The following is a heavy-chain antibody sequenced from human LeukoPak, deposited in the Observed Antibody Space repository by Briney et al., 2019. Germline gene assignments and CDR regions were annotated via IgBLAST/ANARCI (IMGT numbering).Heavy chain of an antibody. CDR1: GGSISSYY. CDR3: ARGGRRGRYYYYYGMDV. J-gene: IGHJ6*02. Sequence: PSETLSLTCTVSGGSISSYYWSWIRQPPGKGLEWIGYIYYSGGTNYNPSLKSRVTISVDTSKNQFSLKLSSVTAADTAVYYCARGGRRGRYYYYYGMDVWGQGTTVTVSS. CDR2: IYYSGGT. V-gene: IGHV4-59*12. D-gene: IGHD1-26*01.